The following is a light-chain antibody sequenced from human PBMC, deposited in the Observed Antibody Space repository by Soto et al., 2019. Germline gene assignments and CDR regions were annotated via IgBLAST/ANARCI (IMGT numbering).Light chain of an antibody. J-gene: IGKJ1*01. Sequence: DIQMTQSPSTLSASVGARVTITCRASHNIYSWLAWYQQKPGKAPRLLIHGASTLKSGVPSRFSGRGSGTEFTLSISSLQPDDFATYYCQQYNYYWTFGQGTKVDIK. CDR1: HNIYSW. CDR3: QQYNYYWT. CDR2: GAS. V-gene: IGKV1-5*01.